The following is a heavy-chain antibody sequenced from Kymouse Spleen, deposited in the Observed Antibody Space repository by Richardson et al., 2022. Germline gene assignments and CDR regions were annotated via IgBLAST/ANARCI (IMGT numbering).Heavy chain of an antibody. CDR2: ISYDGSNK. J-gene: IGHJ4*02. CDR1: GFTFSSYG. V-gene: IGHV3-30*18. Sequence: QVQLVESGGGVVQPGRSLRLSCAASGFTFSSYGMHWVRQAPGKGLEWVAVISYDGSNKYYADSVKGRFTISRDNSKNTLYLQMNSLRAEDTAVYYCAKDRRTFDFFDYWGQGTLVTVSS. CDR3: AKDRRTFDFFDY. D-gene: IGHD3-9*01.